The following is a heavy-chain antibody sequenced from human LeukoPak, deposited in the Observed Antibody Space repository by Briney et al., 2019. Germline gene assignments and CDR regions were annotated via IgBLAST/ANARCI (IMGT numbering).Heavy chain of an antibody. V-gene: IGHV1-18*01. Sequence: GASVKVSCKASGYTFTSYGISWVRQAPGQGLEWMGWISTYNDNTNYAQKFQGRVTITADKSTSTAYMELSSLRSEDTAVYYCASTDYDILTGYSSFDAFDIWGQGTMVTVSS. D-gene: IGHD3-9*01. CDR1: GYTFTSYG. CDR3: ASTDYDILTGYSSFDAFDI. CDR2: ISTYNDNT. J-gene: IGHJ3*02.